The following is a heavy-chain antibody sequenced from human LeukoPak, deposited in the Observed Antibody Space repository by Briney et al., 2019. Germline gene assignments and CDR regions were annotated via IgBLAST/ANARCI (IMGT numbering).Heavy chain of an antibody. D-gene: IGHD1-26*01. J-gene: IGHJ4*02. CDR1: GFTFSSYG. Sequence: GRSLRLSCAASGFTFSSYGMHWVRQAPGKGLEWVAVIWYDGSNKYYADSVKGRFTISRDNSKNTLYLQMNSLRAEGTAVYYCAKDFTPHRGSYGIDYWGQGTLVTVSS. V-gene: IGHV3-33*06. CDR3: AKDFTPHRGSYGIDY. CDR2: IWYDGSNK.